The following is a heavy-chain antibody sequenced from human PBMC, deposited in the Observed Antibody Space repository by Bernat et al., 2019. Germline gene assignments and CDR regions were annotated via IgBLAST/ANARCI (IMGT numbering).Heavy chain of an antibody. V-gene: IGHV3-11*05. Sequence: QVQLVESGGGLVKPGGSLRLSCTASGFTFSDYYMSWIRQAPGKGLDWVSYISSSSYTNYADSVKGRFTISRDNAKNSLYLQMNSLRAEDTAVYYCARGTSTSAPYMDVWGKGTTVTVSS. CDR3: ARGTSTSAPYMDV. CDR2: ISSSSYT. CDR1: GFTFSDYY. J-gene: IGHJ6*03.